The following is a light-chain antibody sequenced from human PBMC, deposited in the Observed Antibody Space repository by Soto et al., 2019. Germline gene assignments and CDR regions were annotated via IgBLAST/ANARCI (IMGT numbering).Light chain of an antibody. CDR1: QSVSSN. Sequence: EIVMTQSPATLSVSPGERATLSCRASQSVSSNLVWYQQKPGQAPRLLIYGASTRATGIPARFSGSGSGTEFTLTISSLQSEDVALYYCQPYNNRPPYTFGQGTKVDIK. CDR3: QPYNNRPPYT. CDR2: GAS. J-gene: IGKJ2*01. V-gene: IGKV3-15*01.